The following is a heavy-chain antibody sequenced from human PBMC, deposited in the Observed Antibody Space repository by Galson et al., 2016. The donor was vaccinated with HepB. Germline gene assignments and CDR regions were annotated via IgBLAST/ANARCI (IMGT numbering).Heavy chain of an antibody. V-gene: IGHV3-66*02. Sequence: SLRLSCAASGFTVSNNYMTWVRQAPGKGLESVSVIYSGGTTYYADSVKGRFTISRDNSQNSLFLQMNNLRAEDTAVYFCVRGVYGDHGWFDYWGQGTLVTVSS. CDR3: VRGVYGDHGWFDY. D-gene: IGHD4-17*01. J-gene: IGHJ4*02. CDR1: GFTVSNNY. CDR2: IYSGGTT.